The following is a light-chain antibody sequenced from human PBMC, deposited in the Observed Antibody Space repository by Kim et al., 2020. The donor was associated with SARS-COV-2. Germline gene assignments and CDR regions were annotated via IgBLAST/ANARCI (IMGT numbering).Light chain of an antibody. Sequence: QSVLTQPPSASGTPGQRVTISCSGSSSNIGSNYVYWYQQLPGTAPKLLIYRNNQRPSGVPDRFSGSKSGTSASLAISGRRSEDEADYYCAAWDDSLVFGGGTQLTVL. CDR1: SSNIGSNY. CDR3: AAWDDSLV. CDR2: RNN. V-gene: IGLV1-47*01. J-gene: IGLJ2*01.